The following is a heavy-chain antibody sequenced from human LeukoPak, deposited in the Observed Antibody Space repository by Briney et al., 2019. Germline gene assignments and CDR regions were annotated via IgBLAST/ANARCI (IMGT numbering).Heavy chain of an antibody. CDR1: GYTFTSYG. CDR3: ARAANYYGSGSYAFDI. V-gene: IGHV1-69*05. D-gene: IGHD3-10*01. Sequence: GASVKVSCKASGYTFTSYGISWVRQAPGQGLEWMGGIIPIFGTANYAQKFQGRVTITTDESTSTAYMELSSLRSEDTAVYYCARAANYYGSGSYAFDIWGQGTMVTVSS. J-gene: IGHJ3*02. CDR2: IIPIFGTA.